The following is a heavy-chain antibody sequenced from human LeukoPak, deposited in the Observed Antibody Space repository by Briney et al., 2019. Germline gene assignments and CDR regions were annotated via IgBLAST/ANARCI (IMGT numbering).Heavy chain of an antibody. J-gene: IGHJ5*02. Sequence: GGSLRLSCEASGFTFSNFNMNWVRQAPGKGLEWVSVISGSSGNTYFADSVKGRFTLSRDNSKNTLYLQMNNLRAEDTAVYYCARDQSMDGGNVRGYFDPWGQGTLVTVSS. CDR1: GFTFSNFN. CDR3: ARDQSMDGGNVRGYFDP. CDR2: ISGSSGNT. D-gene: IGHD4-23*01. V-gene: IGHV3-23*01.